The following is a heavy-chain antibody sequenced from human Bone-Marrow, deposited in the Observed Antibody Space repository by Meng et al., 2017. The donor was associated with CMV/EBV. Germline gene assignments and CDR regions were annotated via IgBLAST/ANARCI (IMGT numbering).Heavy chain of an antibody. V-gene: IGHV1-46*01. CDR2: INPSGGST. CDR3: ARDTPSRVPAAI. D-gene: IGHD2-2*01. J-gene: IGHJ3*02. Sequence: ASVKVSCKASGYTFTSYYMHWVRQAPGQGLEWMGIINPSGGSTSYAQRFQGRVTMTRDTSISTAYMELSRLRSDDTAVYYCARDTPSRVPAAIWGQGTMVTGSS. CDR1: GYTFTSYY.